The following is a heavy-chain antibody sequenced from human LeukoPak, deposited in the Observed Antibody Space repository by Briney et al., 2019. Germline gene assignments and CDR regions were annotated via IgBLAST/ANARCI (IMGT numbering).Heavy chain of an antibody. D-gene: IGHD1-14*01. V-gene: IGHV4-59*08. CDR2: IYYSGST. Sequence: SETLSLTCTVSGGSISSYYWSWIRQPPGKGLEWIGYIYYSGSTNYNPSLKSRVTMSVDTSKNQFSLKVTSVTAADTAVYYCARNNGPVLEPWGQGSLVTVSS. CDR3: ARNNGPVLEP. CDR1: GGSISSYY. J-gene: IGHJ5*02.